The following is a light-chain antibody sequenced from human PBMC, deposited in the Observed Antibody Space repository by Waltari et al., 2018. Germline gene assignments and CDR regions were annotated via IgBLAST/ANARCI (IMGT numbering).Light chain of an antibody. CDR3: GTWHSGLWV. V-gene: IGLV1-51*01. CDR1: TSNIGDTS. J-gene: IGLJ3*02. Sequence: QSVLTQPPSVSAAPGQRITISCSGSTSNIGDTSFSWYQLLPGTAPKLLIYGNNKRPSGIPDRFSGSHSGTLATLNIAGLQTGDEADYYCGTWHSGLWVFGGGTKVTVL. CDR2: GNN.